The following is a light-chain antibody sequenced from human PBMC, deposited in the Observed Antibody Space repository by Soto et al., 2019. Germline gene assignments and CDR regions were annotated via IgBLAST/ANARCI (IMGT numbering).Light chain of an antibody. J-gene: IGLJ2*01. CDR1: SSNIGAGYD. CDR2: GNS. V-gene: IGLV1-40*01. CDR3: QSYDSILSVV. Sequence: QSVLTQPPSVSGAPGRRVTISCTGSSSNIGAGYDVHWYQQLPGTAPKLLIYGNSNRPSGVPDRFSGSKSGTSASLAITGLQAEDEADYYCQSYDSILSVVFGGGTQLTVL.